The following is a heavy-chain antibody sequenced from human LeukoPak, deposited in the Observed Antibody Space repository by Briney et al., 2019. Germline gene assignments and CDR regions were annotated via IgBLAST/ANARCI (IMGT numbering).Heavy chain of an antibody. V-gene: IGHV4-39*01. Sequence: SETLSLTCTVSGGSISSSSYSWGWIRQPPGKGLEWIGSIYYSGSTYYNPSLKSRVTISVDTSKNQFSLKLSSVTAADTAVYYCARQRGYYDSSGYYYSRWGQGTLVTVSS. D-gene: IGHD3-22*01. CDR3: ARQRGYYDSSGYYYSR. CDR2: IYYSGST. J-gene: IGHJ4*02. CDR1: GGSISSSSYS.